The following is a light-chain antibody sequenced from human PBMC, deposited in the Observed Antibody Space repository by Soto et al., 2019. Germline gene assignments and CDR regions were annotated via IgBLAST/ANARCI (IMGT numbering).Light chain of an antibody. CDR1: SGHSSNA. CDR3: QTWDTGIRVV. V-gene: IGLV4-69*01. Sequence: PVLTQSPSASASLGASVKLTCTLSSGHSSNAIAWHQQQPEKGPRYLMKLNSDGSHNKGDGIPDRFSGSSSGAERYLTISSLQSEDEADYYCQTWDTGIRVVFGGGTKLTFL. J-gene: IGLJ2*01. CDR2: LNSDGSH.